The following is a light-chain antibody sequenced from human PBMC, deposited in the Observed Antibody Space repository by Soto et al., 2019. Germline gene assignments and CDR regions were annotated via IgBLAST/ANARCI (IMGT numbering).Light chain of an antibody. CDR3: QSHDSSLSGSYV. J-gene: IGLJ1*01. Sequence: QSVLTQPPSVSGAPGQRVTISCTGSSSNIGAGYDVHWYQRLPGTAPKVLIYGNNNRPSGVPDRFSGSKSGTSASLAITGLQAEDEADYYCQSHDSSLSGSYVFGTGTKPTVL. CDR1: SSNIGAGYD. CDR2: GNN. V-gene: IGLV1-40*01.